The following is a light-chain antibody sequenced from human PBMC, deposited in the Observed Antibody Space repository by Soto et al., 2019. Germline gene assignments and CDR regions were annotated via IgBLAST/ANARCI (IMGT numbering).Light chain of an antibody. V-gene: IGLV2-11*01. J-gene: IGLJ2*01. CDR3: SSYAGRHTYVV. CDR1: SSDVGAYKY. Sequence: QSALTQPRSVSGSPGQSVTISCTGTSSDVGAYKYVSWYQQHPGKAPKLMIYDVIRRPSGVPDRFSGSKSGYTASLTISGLQAEDEADYFCSSYAGRHTYVVFGGGTKVTVL. CDR2: DVI.